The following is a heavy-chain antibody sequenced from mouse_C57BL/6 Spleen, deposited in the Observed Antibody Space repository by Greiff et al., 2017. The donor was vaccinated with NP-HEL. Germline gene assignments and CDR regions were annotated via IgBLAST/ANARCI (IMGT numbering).Heavy chain of an antibody. Sequence: VKLMESGAELVRPGASVKLSCKASGYTFTDYYINWVKQRPGQGLEWIARIYPGSGNTYYNEKFKGKATLTAEKSSSTAYMQLSSLTSEDSAVYFCARSYYYGPRDYFDYWGQGTTLTVSS. CDR3: ARSYYYGPRDYFDY. J-gene: IGHJ2*01. CDR1: GYTFTDYY. CDR2: IYPGSGNT. V-gene: IGHV1-76*01. D-gene: IGHD1-1*01.